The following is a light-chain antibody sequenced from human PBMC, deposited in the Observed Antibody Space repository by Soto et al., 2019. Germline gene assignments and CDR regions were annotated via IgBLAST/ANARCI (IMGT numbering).Light chain of an antibody. Sequence: EIVLTHSPGTLSLSPVERATPSGRASQSVYSNYLAWYQQKPGQAPNLLIYGASSRATGIPYRFSGSGSGTDFTLTISRLEPEDVAVYFCQQYGSSLRTFGHGPNLDI. J-gene: IGKJ2*01. CDR2: GAS. CDR1: QSVYSNY. CDR3: QQYGSSLRT. V-gene: IGKV3-20*01.